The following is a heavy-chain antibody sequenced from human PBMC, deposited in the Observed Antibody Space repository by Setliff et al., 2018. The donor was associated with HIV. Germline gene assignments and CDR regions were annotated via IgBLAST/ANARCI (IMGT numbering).Heavy chain of an antibody. Sequence: LSLTCAVYGGSFSDNYWSWIRQSPGKGLEWIGEINHSGSTNYNPSLKSRVTISVDTSKNQFSLKLSSVTAADTAVYYCATHYGDYGGVYYFDYWGQGTLVTVSS. D-gene: IGHD4-17*01. V-gene: IGHV4-34*01. J-gene: IGHJ4*02. CDR1: GGSFSDNY. CDR2: INHSGST. CDR3: ATHYGDYGGVYYFDY.